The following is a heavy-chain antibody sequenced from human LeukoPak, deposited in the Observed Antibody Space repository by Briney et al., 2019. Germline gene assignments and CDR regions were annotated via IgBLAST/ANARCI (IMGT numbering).Heavy chain of an antibody. V-gene: IGHV1-69*05. CDR3: ASGAVVPADYYYYMDV. J-gene: IGHJ6*03. Sequence: SVKVSCKASGGTFSSYAISWVRQAPGQGLEWMGGIIPIFGTANYAQKFQGRVTITTDESTSTAYMELSSLRSEDTAVYYCASGAVVPADYYYYMDVWGKGTTVTVSS. D-gene: IGHD2-2*01. CDR1: GGTFSSYA. CDR2: IIPIFGTA.